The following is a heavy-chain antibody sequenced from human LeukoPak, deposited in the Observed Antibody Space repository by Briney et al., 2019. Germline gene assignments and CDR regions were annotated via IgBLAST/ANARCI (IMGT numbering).Heavy chain of an antibody. V-gene: IGHV4-34*01. D-gene: IGHD2-8*01. CDR2: INHSVST. Sequence: SETLSLTCAVYGGSFSGYYWSWIRQPPGKGLEWIGEINHSVSTNYNPSLKSRVTISVDTSKNQFSLKLSSVTAADTAVYYCARGSRTYCTNGVCPGASFDPWGQGTLVTVSS. CDR1: GGSFSGYY. J-gene: IGHJ5*02. CDR3: ARGSRTYCTNGVCPGASFDP.